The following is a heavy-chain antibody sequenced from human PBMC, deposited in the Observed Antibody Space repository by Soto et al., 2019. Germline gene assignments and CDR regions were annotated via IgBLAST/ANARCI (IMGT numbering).Heavy chain of an antibody. J-gene: IGHJ4*02. CDR1: GITFSSHG. Sequence: HVPLVESGGGVVQPGRSLRLSCEVSGITFSSHGMHWVRQTPCKGLEWVAVIWYDGSEKYYADSVKGRFTISRDNSKNTLYLQLNSLRVDDTAVYYCASQGGTGFPPDYWGQGTLVTVSS. V-gene: IGHV3-33*01. CDR2: IWYDGSEK. CDR3: ASQGGTGFPPDY. D-gene: IGHD3-10*01.